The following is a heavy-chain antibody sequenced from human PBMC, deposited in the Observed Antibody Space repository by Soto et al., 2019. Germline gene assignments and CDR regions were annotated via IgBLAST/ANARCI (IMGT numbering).Heavy chain of an antibody. Sequence: EVQLVESGGGLVKPGGSLRLSCAASGFTFSSYSMNWVRQAPGKGLEWVSSISSSSSYIYYADSVKGRFTISRDNAKNSLYMQMTSLRAEDTAVYYCAREGGSGSIHEIDYWGQGTLVTVSS. J-gene: IGHJ4*02. CDR1: GFTFSSYS. D-gene: IGHD3-10*01. CDR3: AREGGSGSIHEIDY. V-gene: IGHV3-21*01. CDR2: ISSSSSYI.